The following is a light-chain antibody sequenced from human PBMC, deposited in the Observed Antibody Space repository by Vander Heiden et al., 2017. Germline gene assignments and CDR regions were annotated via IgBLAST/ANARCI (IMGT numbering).Light chain of an antibody. V-gene: IGKV3-20*01. CDR1: QSLSISY. J-gene: IGKJ4*01. CDR3: QQSSVSPLT. Sequence: EIVLTQSPDTLSLSPGERATLSCRSSQSLSISYLAWYQQKPCPAPRLLVFGASFRATAIPDRFSASGSGTDFTLTISRLEPEDFAVYYCQQSSVSPLTFGGGTKVEFK. CDR2: GAS.